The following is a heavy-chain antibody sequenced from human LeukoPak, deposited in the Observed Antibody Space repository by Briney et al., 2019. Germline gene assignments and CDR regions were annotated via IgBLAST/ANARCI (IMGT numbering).Heavy chain of an antibody. CDR2: INPNSGGT. V-gene: IGHV1-2*02. CDR1: GYTFTGYY. J-gene: IGHJ4*02. D-gene: IGHD3-10*01. Sequence: ASVKVSCKASGYTFTGYYMHWVRQAPGQGLEWMGWINPNSGGTNYAQKFRGRVTMTRDTSISTAYMELSRLRSDDTAVYYCARFAHLGRPYYYGSGSYSYYFDYWGQGTLVTVSS. CDR3: ARFAHLGRPYYYGSGSYSYYFDY.